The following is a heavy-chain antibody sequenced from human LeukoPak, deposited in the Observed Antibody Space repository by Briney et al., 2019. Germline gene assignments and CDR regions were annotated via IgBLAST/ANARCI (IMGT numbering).Heavy chain of an antibody. J-gene: IGHJ5*02. CDR1: GYTFTSYG. Sequence: ASVKVSCKASGYTFTSYGISWVRQAPGQGLEWMGWISAYNGNTNYAQKLQGRVTMTTDTSTSTAYTELRSLRSDDTAVYYCARAAPPARYCSGGSCYSGIWFDPWGQGTLVTVSS. CDR3: ARAAPPARYCSGGSCYSGIWFDP. CDR2: ISAYNGNT. V-gene: IGHV1-18*01. D-gene: IGHD2-15*01.